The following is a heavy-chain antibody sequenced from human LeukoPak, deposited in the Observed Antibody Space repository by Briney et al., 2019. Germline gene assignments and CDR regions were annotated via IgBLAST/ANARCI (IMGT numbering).Heavy chain of an antibody. D-gene: IGHD2-15*01. Sequence: ASVKVSCKASGYTFTGYYMHWVRQAPGQGLEWMGWINPNSGGTNYAQKFQGRVTMTRDTSISTAYMELSRLRSDDTAVYYCARAHSLLGVNYFDYWGQGTLVTVSS. J-gene: IGHJ4*02. V-gene: IGHV1-2*02. CDR1: GYTFTGYY. CDR3: ARAHSLLGVNYFDY. CDR2: INPNSGGT.